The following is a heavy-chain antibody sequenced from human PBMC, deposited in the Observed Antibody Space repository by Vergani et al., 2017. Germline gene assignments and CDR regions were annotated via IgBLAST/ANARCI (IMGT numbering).Heavy chain of an antibody. CDR1: GFTFSDYY. CDR3: ARAEKSSGGSYYYGMDV. D-gene: IGHD3-10*01. Sequence: VQLVETGGGLIQPGGSLRLSCAASGFTFSDYYMSWIRQAPGKGLEWVSYISSSSSYTNYADSVKGRFTISRDNAKNSLYLQMNSLRAEDTAVYYCARAEKSSGGSYYYGMDVWGQGTTVTVSS. J-gene: IGHJ6*02. V-gene: IGHV3-11*06. CDR2: ISSSSSYT.